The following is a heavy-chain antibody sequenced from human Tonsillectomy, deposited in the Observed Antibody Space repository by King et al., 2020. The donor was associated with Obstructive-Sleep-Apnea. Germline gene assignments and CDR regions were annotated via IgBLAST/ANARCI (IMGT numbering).Heavy chain of an antibody. CDR1: RFTFSSYW. J-gene: IGHJ4*02. CDR3: ARRRGSYCFDY. V-gene: IGHV3-7*01. Sequence: VQLVESGGGLVQPGGSLRLSCAASRFTFSSYWMSWVRQAPGKGLEWVANIKQDGSEKYYVDSVKGRFTISRDNAKNSLYLQMNSLRAEDTAVYYCARRRGSYCFDYWGQGTLVTVSS. CDR2: IKQDGSEK. D-gene: IGHD1-26*01.